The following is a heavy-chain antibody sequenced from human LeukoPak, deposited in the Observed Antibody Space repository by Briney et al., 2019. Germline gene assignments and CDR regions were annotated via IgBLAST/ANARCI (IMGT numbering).Heavy chain of an antibody. D-gene: IGHD2-8*02. CDR1: GFTFSSDW. J-gene: IGHJ4*02. Sequence: GGSLRLSCVASGFTFSSDWMHWVRQAPGKGLVWVSRIKSDGSSTEYADSVKGRFTISGDNAKNTLYLQMNSLRAEDTAVYYCARDSAQCTGGYCYLVSWGQGTLVTVSS. V-gene: IGHV3-74*01. CDR2: IKSDGSST. CDR3: ARDSAQCTGGYCYLVS.